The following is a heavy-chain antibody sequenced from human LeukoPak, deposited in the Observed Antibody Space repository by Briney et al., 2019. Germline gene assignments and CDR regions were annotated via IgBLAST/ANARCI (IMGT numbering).Heavy chain of an antibody. CDR2: ISATGGSK. Sequence: PGGSLRLSCAASGFTFSSYAMAWVRQAPGKGLAWVSSISATGGSKSYADSVKAGISIPRDNSKNTLYLQMYSLRAEDTAVYYCTKVMSTVRFYWYGVDVWGQGTTVTVSS. CDR1: GFTFSSYA. D-gene: IGHD4-17*01. V-gene: IGHV3-23*01. CDR3: TKVMSTVRFYWYGVDV. J-gene: IGHJ6*02.